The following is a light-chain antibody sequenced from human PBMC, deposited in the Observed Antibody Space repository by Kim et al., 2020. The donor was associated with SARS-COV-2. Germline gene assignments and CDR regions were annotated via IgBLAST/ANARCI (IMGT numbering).Light chain of an antibody. J-gene: IGLJ3*02. V-gene: IGLV1-47*01. CDR2: WNN. Sequence: NYVYWYQPFPGTAPKLLMYWNNKRPSGVPARFSGSKSGTSASLAISGLRTEDEADYYCSSWDDTLSGPVFGGGTQLTVL. CDR3: SSWDDTLSGPV. CDR1: NY.